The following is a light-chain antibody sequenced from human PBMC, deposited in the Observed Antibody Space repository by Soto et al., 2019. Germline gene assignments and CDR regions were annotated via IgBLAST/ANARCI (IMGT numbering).Light chain of an antibody. V-gene: IGLV2-14*01. Sequence: QAVPTQPASVSGSPGQSITISCTGTSSDIGSHDYVSWYQHHPGKAPKLIIYEVTNRPSGVSDRFSGSKSGSTASLTISGLQAEDEADYDCAVWDDSLNAWVFGGGTKLTVL. J-gene: IGLJ3*02. CDR1: SSDIGSHDY. CDR2: EVT. CDR3: AVWDDSLNAWV.